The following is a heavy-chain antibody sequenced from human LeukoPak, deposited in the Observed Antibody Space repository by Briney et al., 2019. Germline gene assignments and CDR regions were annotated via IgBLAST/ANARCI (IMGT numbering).Heavy chain of an antibody. CDR2: IRWNSAYI. J-gene: IGHJ4*02. D-gene: IGHD5-12*01. CDR3: AKDKAPLYSGYDWDLDF. V-gene: IGHV3-9*01. Sequence: PGRSLRLSCAASGFTFHHYAIHWVRQVPGMGLEWVSGIRWNSAYIGYADSVKGRFTISRDNAKNSVYLQMNSLRAEDTALYYCAKDKAPLYSGYDWDLDFWGQGTMVTVSS. CDR1: GFTFHHYA.